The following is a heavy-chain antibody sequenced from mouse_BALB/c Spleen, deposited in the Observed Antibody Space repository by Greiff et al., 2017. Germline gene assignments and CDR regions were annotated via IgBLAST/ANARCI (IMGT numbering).Heavy chain of an antibody. CDR2: ISSGGSYT. Sequence: EVKLMESGGDLVKPGGSLKLSCAASGFTFSSYGMSWVRQTPDKRLEWVATISSGGSYTYYPDSVKGRFTISRDNAKNTLYLQMSSLKSEDTAMYYCASPIYYYGRGFAYWGQGTLVTVSA. J-gene: IGHJ3*01. V-gene: IGHV5-6*01. D-gene: IGHD1-1*01. CDR1: GFTFSSYG. CDR3: ASPIYYYGRGFAY.